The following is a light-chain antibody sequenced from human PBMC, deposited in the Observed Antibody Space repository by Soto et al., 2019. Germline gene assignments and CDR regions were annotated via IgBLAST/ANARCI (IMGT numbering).Light chain of an antibody. CDR3: QHYGSSPWT. V-gene: IGKV3-20*01. CDR2: GAS. Sequence: EIVLTQSPGTLSLSPGERATLSCRASQSISSTYLAWYQQKPGQAPRLLIYGASSRATDIPDRFSGSGSGTDFTLTISRLEPEDFALYYCQHYGSSPWTFGQGTKVEIK. CDR1: QSISSTY. J-gene: IGKJ1*01.